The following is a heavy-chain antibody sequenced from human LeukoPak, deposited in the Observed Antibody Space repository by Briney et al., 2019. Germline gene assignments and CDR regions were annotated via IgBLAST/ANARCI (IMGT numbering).Heavy chain of an antibody. V-gene: IGHV4-4*02. CDR3: ARGNYDSSGYDDAFDI. J-gene: IGHJ3*02. CDR2: IYHSGST. Sequence: SGTLSLTCAVSGGSISSSNWWSWVRQPPGKGLEWIGEIYHSGSTNYTPSLKSRVTISVDKSKNQFSLKLSSVTAADTAVYYCARGNYDSSGYDDAFDIWGQGTMVTVSS. D-gene: IGHD3-22*01. CDR1: GGSISSSNW.